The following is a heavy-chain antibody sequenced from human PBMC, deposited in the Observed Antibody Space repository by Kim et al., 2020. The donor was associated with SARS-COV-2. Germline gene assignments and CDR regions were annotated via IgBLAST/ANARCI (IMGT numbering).Heavy chain of an antibody. V-gene: IGHV3-30-3*01. CDR2: ISYDGSNK. Sequence: GGSLRLSCAASGFTFSSYAMHWVRQAPGKGLEWVAVISYDGSNKYYADSVKGRFTISRDNSKNTLYLQMNSLRAEDTAVYYCARDLEGSRYFDLLLSSADYWGQGTLVTVSS. D-gene: IGHD3-9*01. J-gene: IGHJ4*02. CDR3: ARDLEGSRYFDLLLSSADY. CDR1: GFTFSSYA.